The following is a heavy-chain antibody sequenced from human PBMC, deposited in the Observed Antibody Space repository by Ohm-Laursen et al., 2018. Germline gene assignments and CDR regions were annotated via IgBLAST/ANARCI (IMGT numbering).Heavy chain of an antibody. V-gene: IGHV3-13*01. J-gene: IGHJ4*02. CDR3: AKDMGVGAATYFDS. CDR1: GFTFSSYD. D-gene: IGHD1-26*01. Sequence: SLRLSCSASGFTFSSYDMHWVRQATGKGLEWVSAIGTAGDTYYPDSVKGHFTISRDNSKSTLYLQMNSLRAEDTAVYYCAKDMGVGAATYFDSWGQGTLVTVSS. CDR2: IGTAGDT.